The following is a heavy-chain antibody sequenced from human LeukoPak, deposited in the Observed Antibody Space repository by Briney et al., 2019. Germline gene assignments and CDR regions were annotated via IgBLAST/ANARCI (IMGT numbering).Heavy chain of an antibody. CDR1: GFTFGDYA. Sequence: GGSLRLSCTPSGFTFGDYAMSWFRRAPGKGLEWVGFIRSKAYGGTTEYAASVKGRFTISRDDSKSIAYLQMNSLKTEDTAVYYCTRYYDSSGFLVWGQGTLVTVSS. J-gene: IGHJ4*02. CDR3: TRYYDSSGFLV. V-gene: IGHV3-49*03. D-gene: IGHD3-22*01. CDR2: IRSKAYGGTT.